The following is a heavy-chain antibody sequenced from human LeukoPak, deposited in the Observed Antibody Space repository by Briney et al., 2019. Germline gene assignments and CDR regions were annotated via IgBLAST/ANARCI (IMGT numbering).Heavy chain of an antibody. D-gene: IGHD2-2*01. CDR2: INPSGGGT. Sequence: ASVKVSCKASGYTFTSYYIYWVRQAPGQGLEWMGIINPSGGGTSYAQKFQGRVAMTRDTFTSTVHMELSSLRSEDTAVYYCAREGTVVVPAVRWGRSFDYWGQGTLVTVSS. J-gene: IGHJ4*02. V-gene: IGHV1-46*01. CDR1: GYTFTSYY. CDR3: AREGTVVVPAVRWGRSFDY.